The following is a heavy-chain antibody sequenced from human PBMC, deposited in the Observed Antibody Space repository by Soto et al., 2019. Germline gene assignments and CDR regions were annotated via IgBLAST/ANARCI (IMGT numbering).Heavy chain of an antibody. Sequence: VQLVESGGGLVQPGRSLRLSCAASGFTFDDYAMHWVRQAPGKGLEWVSGISWNSGSIGYADSVKGRFTISRDNAKNSLYLQMNSLRAEDTALYYCAKGDRAFDIWGQGTMVTVSS. CDR3: AKGDRAFDI. CDR2: ISWNSGSI. J-gene: IGHJ3*02. CDR1: GFTFDDYA. V-gene: IGHV3-9*01. D-gene: IGHD3-22*01.